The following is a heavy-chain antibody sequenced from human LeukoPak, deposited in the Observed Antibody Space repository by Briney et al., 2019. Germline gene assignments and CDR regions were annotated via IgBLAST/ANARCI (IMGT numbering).Heavy chain of an antibody. CDR1: GFTFTTYA. V-gene: IGHV3-23*01. CDR2: ITADGANT. J-gene: IGHJ4*02. D-gene: IGHD2-15*01. CDR3: AKATLGSCGGVRCYPFDY. Sequence: TGGSLRLSCAASGFTFTTYAINRVRQVPGKGLEWVSSITADGANTYLADSVRGRFTISRDNSKNTVYLQMNSLRAEDTAVYYCAKATLGSCGGVRCYPFDYWGQGTLVTVSS.